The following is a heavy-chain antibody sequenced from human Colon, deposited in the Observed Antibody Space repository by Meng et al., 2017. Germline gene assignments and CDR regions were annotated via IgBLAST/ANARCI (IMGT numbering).Heavy chain of an antibody. D-gene: IGHD6-13*01. CDR2: ISGNSGKI. J-gene: IGHJ4*02. CDR3: AKDISTNSGYYYFDY. CDR1: GFTFNNYV. V-gene: IGHV3-9*01. Sequence: GESLKISCAASGFTFNNYVMHWVRQAPGRGLEWVSGISGNSGKIAYADSVKGRFTISRDSAKNSLYLQMNSLINEDTALYYCAKDISTNSGYYYFDYWGQGTLVTVSS.